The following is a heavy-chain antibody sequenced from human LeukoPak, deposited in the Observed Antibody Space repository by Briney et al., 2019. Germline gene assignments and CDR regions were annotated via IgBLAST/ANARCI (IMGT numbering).Heavy chain of an antibody. CDR3: ARDTIYCSSTSCYTNYYYGMDV. V-gene: IGHV3-30-3*01. D-gene: IGHD2-2*02. Sequence: GGSLRLSCAASGFTFSSYAMHWVRQAPGKGLEWVAVISYDGSNKYYADSVKGRFTISRDNSKNTLYLQMNSLRAEDTAVYYCARDTIYCSSTSCYTNYYYGMDVWGQGTTVTVSS. CDR2: ISYDGSNK. J-gene: IGHJ6*02. CDR1: GFTFSSYA.